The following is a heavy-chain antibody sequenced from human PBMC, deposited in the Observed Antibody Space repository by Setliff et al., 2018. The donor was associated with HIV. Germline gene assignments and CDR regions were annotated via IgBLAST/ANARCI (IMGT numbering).Heavy chain of an antibody. CDR2: ITNTGAT. CDR1: GYSISSDYC. J-gene: IGHJ2*01. Sequence: SETLSLTCGVSGYSISSDYCWGWIRQPAGKALEWIGRITNTGATEYNPSPKSRVTVSVDTSQNQFSLKLTSVTAADTATYFCSRGPPFDRWGRGTLVTVSS. V-gene: IGHV4-38-2*01. CDR3: SRGPPFDR.